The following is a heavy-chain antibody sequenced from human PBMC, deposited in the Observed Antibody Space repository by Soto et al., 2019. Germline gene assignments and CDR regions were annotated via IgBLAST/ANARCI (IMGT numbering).Heavy chain of an antibody. Sequence: GESLKISCKGSGYSFTSYRIGWVRQMPGKGLEWMGIIYPGDSDTRYSPPFQGQVTISADKSISTAYLQWSSLKASDTAMYYCARASARFLEWASLADAFDIWGQGTMVTVSS. CDR2: IYPGDSDT. CDR1: GYSFTSYR. J-gene: IGHJ3*02. D-gene: IGHD3-3*01. V-gene: IGHV5-51*01. CDR3: ARASARFLEWASLADAFDI.